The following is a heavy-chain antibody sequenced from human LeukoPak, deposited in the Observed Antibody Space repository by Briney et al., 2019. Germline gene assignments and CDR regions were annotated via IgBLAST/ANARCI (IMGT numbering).Heavy chain of an antibody. CDR2: IYYGGST. Sequence: RASETLSLTCTVSGGSISSYYWSWIRQPPGKGLEWIGYIYYGGSTNYNPSLKSRVTISVDTSKNQFSLKLSSVTAADTAVYYCARHHSSGWSLFDYWGQGTLVTVSS. D-gene: IGHD6-19*01. CDR1: GGSISSYY. CDR3: ARHHSSGWSLFDY. V-gene: IGHV4-59*08. J-gene: IGHJ4*02.